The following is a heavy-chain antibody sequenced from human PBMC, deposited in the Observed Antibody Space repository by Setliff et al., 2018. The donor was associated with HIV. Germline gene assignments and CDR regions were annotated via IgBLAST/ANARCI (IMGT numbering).Heavy chain of an antibody. CDR1: AASIRSHY. CDR3: ASHTVFVRYFDH. Sequence: SETLSLTCTVSAASIRSHYWSWIRQSPGKGLEWIGNFYYTGSTDYNPSFKSRVTISLDKSNNQISLNLSSATAADTAVYYCASHTVFVRYFDHWGQGMLVTVSS. V-gene: IGHV4-59*11. D-gene: IGHD2-2*02. CDR2: FYYTGST. J-gene: IGHJ4*02.